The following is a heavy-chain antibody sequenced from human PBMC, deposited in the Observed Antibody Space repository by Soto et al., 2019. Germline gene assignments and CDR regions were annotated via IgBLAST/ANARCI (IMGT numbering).Heavy chain of an antibody. D-gene: IGHD2-21*01. CDR3: AKDFVTSPLP. J-gene: IGHJ5*02. CDR1: GIPFSSFG. Sequence: QGHLVESGGGVVQPGRSLRLSCAAAGIPFSSFGMHWVRQGPGKGLEWVAGISHTGSNQYYSDSVKGRFTISKDNSKNTLYLQMDSLRPEDTAVYYCAKDFVTSPLPWGQGTLVTVSS. V-gene: IGHV3-30*18. CDR2: ISHTGSNQ.